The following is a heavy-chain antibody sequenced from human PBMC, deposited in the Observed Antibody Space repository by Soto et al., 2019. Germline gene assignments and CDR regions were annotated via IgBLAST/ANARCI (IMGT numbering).Heavy chain of an antibody. D-gene: IGHD1-1*01. CDR2: ISAYNGNT. CDR1: GYTFTSYG. CDR3: ARDRRRRYYYYGMDV. J-gene: IGHJ6*02. V-gene: IGHV1-18*01. Sequence: ASVKVSCKASGYTFTSYGISWGRQAPGQGLEWMGWISAYNGNTNYAQKLQGRVTMTTDTSTITAYMELRSLRSDDTAVYCCARDRRRRYYYYGMDVWGQGTTVTVSS.